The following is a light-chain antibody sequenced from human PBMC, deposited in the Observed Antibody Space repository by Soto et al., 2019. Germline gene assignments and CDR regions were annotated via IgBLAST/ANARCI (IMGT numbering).Light chain of an antibody. CDR2: GAS. Sequence: EVVLTQSPGTLSLSPGERATLSCRASQSVSSSHLAWYQQKPGQAPRLLIYGASTRATGIADRFSGGGSGTDFTLTISRLEPEDFAVYHCQQYGRSWTFGQGAKVAIK. J-gene: IGKJ1*01. CDR3: QQYGRSWT. CDR1: QSVSSSH. V-gene: IGKV3-20*01.